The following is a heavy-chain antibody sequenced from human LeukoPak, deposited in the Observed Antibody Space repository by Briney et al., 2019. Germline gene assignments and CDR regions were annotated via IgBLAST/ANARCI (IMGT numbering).Heavy chain of an antibody. J-gene: IGHJ4*02. V-gene: IGHV4-34*01. Sequence: PSETLSLTCAVYGGSFSGYYWSWIRQPPGKGLEWVGEINHSGTTNYNPSLKSRATMSVDTSKNQFSLKLNSVTAADTAVYYCAREGSAVTNFDYWGQGTLVTVSS. CDR2: INHSGTT. CDR3: AREGSAVTNFDY. D-gene: IGHD3-10*01. CDR1: GGSFSGYY.